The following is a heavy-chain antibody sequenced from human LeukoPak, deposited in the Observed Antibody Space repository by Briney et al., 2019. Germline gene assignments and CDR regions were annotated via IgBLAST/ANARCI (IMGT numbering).Heavy chain of an antibody. V-gene: IGHV1-2*02. CDR1: GYTFTGYY. D-gene: IGHD3-10*01. CDR2: INPNSDGT. CDR3: AKDKTRVLLWFGELLGELDY. J-gene: IGHJ4*02. Sequence: ASVKVSCKASGYTFTGYYMHWVRQAPGQGLEWMGWINPNSDGTNYAQKFQGRVTMTRDTSISTAYMELSRLRSDDTAVYYCAKDKTRVLLWFGELLGELDYWGQGTLVTVSS.